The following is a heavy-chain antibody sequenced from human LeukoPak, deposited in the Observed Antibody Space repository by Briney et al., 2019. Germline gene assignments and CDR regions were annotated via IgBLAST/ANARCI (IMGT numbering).Heavy chain of an antibody. V-gene: IGHV3-74*01. Sequence: GVSLRLSCAASGFTFSSYWMHWVRQAPGKGLVWVSRINSDGSSTSYADSVKGRFTISRDNAKNTLYLQMNSLRAEDTAVYYCARSDYGDYEFPYWGQGTLVTVSS. J-gene: IGHJ4*02. CDR2: INSDGSST. CDR3: ARSDYGDYEFPY. CDR1: GFTFSSYW. D-gene: IGHD4-17*01.